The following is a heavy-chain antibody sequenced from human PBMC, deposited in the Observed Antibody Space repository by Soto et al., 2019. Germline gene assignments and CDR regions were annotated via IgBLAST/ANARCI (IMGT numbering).Heavy chain of an antibody. CDR2: ISAYNGKT. CDR3: ARHGVGSFWYFDI. CDR1: GNTFMSYG. V-gene: IGHV1-18*01. J-gene: IGHJ2*01. Sequence: QVQLVQSGGEVKKPGASVKVSCKASGNTFMSYGFSWVRQAPGQGLEWMGWISAYNGKTDYAQKVQDRVIMTRDKVTSTVYIELTSLTSDDTAVYFCARHGVGSFWYFDIWGRGTLVSVSS. D-gene: IGHD1-26*01.